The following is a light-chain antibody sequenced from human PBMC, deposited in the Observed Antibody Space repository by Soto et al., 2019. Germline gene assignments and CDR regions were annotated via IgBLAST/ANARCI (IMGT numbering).Light chain of an antibody. Sequence: QSVLTQPASVSGSPGQSITISCPGTSSDVGAYNYVSWYQHHPGKVPKLLIYELTNRPSGVSDRFSGSKSGSKASLTISGLQDEDEADYYCSSKRDSSSLFVFGTGTKVTVL. V-gene: IGLV2-14*01. CDR2: ELT. CDR3: SSKRDSSSLFV. CDR1: SSDVGAYNY. J-gene: IGLJ1*01.